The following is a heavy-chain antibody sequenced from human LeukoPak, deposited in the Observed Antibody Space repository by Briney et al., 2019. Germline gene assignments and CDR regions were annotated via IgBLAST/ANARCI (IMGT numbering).Heavy chain of an antibody. J-gene: IGHJ4*02. Sequence: RSGGSLRLSCAASGFTFSGYAMSWVRLAPGGGLEWVSDISGGGETTTYTDSVKGRFTISRDNSKNTVYLQMNSLSAEDTAVYYCAKARAGGYNYGPFDYWGQGTLVTVSS. CDR2: ISGGGETT. CDR1: GFTFSGYA. V-gene: IGHV3-23*01. D-gene: IGHD5-18*01. CDR3: AKARAGGYNYGPFDY.